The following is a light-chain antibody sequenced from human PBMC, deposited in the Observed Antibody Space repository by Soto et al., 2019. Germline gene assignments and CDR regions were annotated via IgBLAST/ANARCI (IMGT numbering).Light chain of an antibody. CDR2: KAS. CDR3: QQYNSYSPWT. V-gene: IGKV1-5*03. CDR1: QTISSW. Sequence: DIQMTQSPSTLSGSVGDRVTITCRVSQTISSWLARYQQKPGKAPKLLIYKASTLKSGVPSRFSGSGSGTEFTLTISSLQPDDFATYYCQQYNSYSPWTFGQGTKVDI. J-gene: IGKJ1*01.